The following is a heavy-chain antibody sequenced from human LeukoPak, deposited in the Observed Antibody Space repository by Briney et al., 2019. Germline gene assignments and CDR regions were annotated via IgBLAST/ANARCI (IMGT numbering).Heavy chain of an antibody. J-gene: IGHJ6*04. V-gene: IGHV1-69*13. D-gene: IGHD2-2*01. CDR1: GGTSSGYA. Sequence: SVKVSCKASGGTSSGYAISWVRQAPGQGLEWMGGIIPIFGTANYAQKFQGRVTITADESTSTAYMELSSLRSEDTAVYYCARDIVVVPAVGLNYYYYGMDVWGKGTTVTVSS. CDR2: IIPIFGTA. CDR3: ARDIVVVPAVGLNYYYYGMDV.